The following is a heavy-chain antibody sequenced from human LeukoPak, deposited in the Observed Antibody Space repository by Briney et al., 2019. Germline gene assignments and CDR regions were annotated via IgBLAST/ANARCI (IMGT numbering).Heavy chain of an antibody. D-gene: IGHD1-26*01. CDR2: SSAYNGNT. V-gene: IGHV1-18*01. Sequence: ASVKVSCKASGYTFTSYGISWVRQAPGQGLEWMGLSSAYNGNTNYAQRLQGRVTMTTDTSTSTAYMELRSLRSDDTAVYYCARVPPIMGATGPDLNWFDPWGQGTLVTVSS. CDR3: ARVPPIMGATGPDLNWFDP. CDR1: GYTFTSYG. J-gene: IGHJ5*02.